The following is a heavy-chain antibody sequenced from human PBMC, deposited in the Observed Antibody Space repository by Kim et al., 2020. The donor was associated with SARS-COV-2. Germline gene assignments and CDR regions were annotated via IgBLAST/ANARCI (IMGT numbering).Heavy chain of an antibody. Sequence: GGSLRLSCATSGFTFSGSTMHWVRQASGKGLEWVGRIRSKANSYETAYAASVKGRFTNSRDDSKHTAYLQMNSLKTEDTAVYYCTRGPPYSESYWDAFDIWGQGTTVTVSS. D-gene: IGHD1-26*01. CDR3: TRGPPYSESYWDAFDI. J-gene: IGHJ3*02. CDR1: GFTFSGST. CDR2: IRSKANSYET. V-gene: IGHV3-73*01.